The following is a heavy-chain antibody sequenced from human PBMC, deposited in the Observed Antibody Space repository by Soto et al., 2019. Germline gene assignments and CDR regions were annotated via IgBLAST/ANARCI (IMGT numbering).Heavy chain of an antibody. CDR3: ARVSGAGYYDRTCYFDY. D-gene: IGHD3-16*01. J-gene: IGHJ4*02. CDR1: GFSFSSYG. Sequence: HPGGSLRLSCAASGFSFSSYGMHWVRQAPGKGLEWVAGIWYDGSNKYYGDSAKGRFTISRDNSMNTLYLEMNSLRAEDTAVYYCARVSGAGYYDRTCYFDYWGQGTLVTVYS. V-gene: IGHV3-33*01. CDR2: IWYDGSNK.